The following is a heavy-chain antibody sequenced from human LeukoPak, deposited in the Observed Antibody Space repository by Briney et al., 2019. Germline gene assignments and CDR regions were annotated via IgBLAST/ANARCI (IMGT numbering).Heavy chain of an antibody. D-gene: IGHD3-9*01. Sequence: ASVKVSCKASGYTFTSYAMHWVRQAPGQRLEWMGWINAGNGNTKYSQKFQGRVTITRDTSASTAYMELSSLRSEDTAVYYCARGRYFDNWFDPWGQGTLVTVSS. J-gene: IGHJ5*02. CDR1: GYTFTSYA. V-gene: IGHV1-3*01. CDR2: INAGNGNT. CDR3: ARGRYFDNWFDP.